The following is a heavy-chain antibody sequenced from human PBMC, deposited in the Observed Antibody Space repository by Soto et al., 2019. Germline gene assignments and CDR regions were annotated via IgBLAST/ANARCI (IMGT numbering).Heavy chain of an antibody. CDR1: GFTFSSYA. V-gene: IGHV3-23*01. CDR3: AKSMVRGVIVFPQYYFDY. J-gene: IGHJ4*02. CDR2: ISGSGGST. Sequence: GGSLRLSCAASGFTFSSYAMSWVRQAPGKGLEWVSAISGSGGSTYYADSVKGRFTISRDNSKNTLYLQMNSLRAEDTAVYYCAKSMVRGVIVFPQYYFDYWGQGTLVTVSS. D-gene: IGHD3-10*01.